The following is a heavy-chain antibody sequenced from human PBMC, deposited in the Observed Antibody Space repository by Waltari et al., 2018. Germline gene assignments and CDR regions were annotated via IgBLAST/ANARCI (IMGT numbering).Heavy chain of an antibody. CDR2: VSYSGAT. V-gene: IGHV4-39*01. J-gene: IGHJ3*01. CDR1: GVSITSNRHY. CDR3: ATYIGASVGTAAFDV. Sequence: QLQLQESGPRLVKPSETLSPTRTVSGVSITSNRHYWAWIRQSPGQGREWIGTVSYSGATYIRPSLKSRVSVSRDTSKNQLSLILGSVTAADMAVYYCATYIGASVGTAAFDVWGQGTMVTVSS. D-gene: IGHD5-12*01.